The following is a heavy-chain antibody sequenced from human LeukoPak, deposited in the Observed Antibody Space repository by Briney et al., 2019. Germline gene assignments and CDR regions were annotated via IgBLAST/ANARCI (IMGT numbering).Heavy chain of an antibody. CDR1: GGSFSGYY. V-gene: IGHV4-34*01. D-gene: IGHD4-17*01. Sequence: SETLSLTCAVYGGSFSGYYWSWIRQPPGKGLEWIGEINHSGSTNYHPSLKSRVTISVDTSKNQFSLKLSSVTAADTAVYYCARGRRTVTTLSYYYYYYGMDVWGQGTTVTVSS. CDR2: INHSGST. J-gene: IGHJ6*02. CDR3: ARGRRTVTTLSYYYYYYGMDV.